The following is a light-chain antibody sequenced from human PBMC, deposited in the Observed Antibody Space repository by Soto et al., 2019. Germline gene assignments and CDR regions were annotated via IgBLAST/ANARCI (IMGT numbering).Light chain of an antibody. CDR2: GAS. J-gene: IGKJ1*01. Sequence: IGMSQSAATLSVYQGERATLSCRASQSIGSDLAWYQQTPGQAPRLLIYGASTRATGIPARFSGSGSGTEFTLTISSLQSEDFAVYYCHHYNNWPPWTFGQVTNVDI. V-gene: IGKV3-15*01. CDR3: HHYNNWPPWT. CDR1: QSIGSD.